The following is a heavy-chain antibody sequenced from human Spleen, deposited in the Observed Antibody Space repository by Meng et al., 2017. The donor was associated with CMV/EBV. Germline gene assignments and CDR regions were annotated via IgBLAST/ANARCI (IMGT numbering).Heavy chain of an antibody. V-gene: IGHV3-11*04. CDR3: ARGKRLGGTYPYYYYGLDV. D-gene: IGHD1-26*01. CDR1: GFTFSDYY. J-gene: IGHJ6*02. Sequence: GGSLRFSCAASGFTFSDYYMSWVRKAPGKGLEWVSYIGSGGRTKYYTDSVKGRFTISRDNVDNSLYLQMNSLRAEDTAVYYCARGKRLGGTYPYYYYGLDVWGQGTTVTVSS. CDR2: IGSGGRTK.